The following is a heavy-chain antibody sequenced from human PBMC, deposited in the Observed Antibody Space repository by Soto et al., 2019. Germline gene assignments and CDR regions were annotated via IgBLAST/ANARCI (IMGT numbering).Heavy chain of an antibody. CDR2: MYYSGNT. J-gene: IGHJ6*02. CDR3: ASGFSLDV. V-gene: IGHV4-59*01. CDR1: GDSIRSYY. Sequence: SETLSLTCTVSGDSIRSYYWTWIRQSPGKGLEWIAYMYYSGNTNSNPSLKSRVSISVDTSKNQFSLRLTSVTAADTAVYYCASGFSLDVWGQGTTVTVS. D-gene: IGHD3-10*01.